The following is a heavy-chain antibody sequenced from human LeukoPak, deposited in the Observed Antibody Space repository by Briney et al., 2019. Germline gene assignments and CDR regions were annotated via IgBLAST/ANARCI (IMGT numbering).Heavy chain of an antibody. V-gene: IGHV3-23*01. D-gene: IGHD2-15*01. CDR1: GFTFSSYA. Sequence: GGSLRLSCAASGFTFSSYAMSWVRQAPGKGLEWVSAISGSGGSTYYADSVKGRFTISRDNSKNTLYLQMNSLRAEDTAVYYCAKDRKECEPRGGAFDIWGQGTLVTVSS. CDR3: AKDRKECEPRGGAFDI. J-gene: IGHJ3*02. CDR2: ISGSGGST.